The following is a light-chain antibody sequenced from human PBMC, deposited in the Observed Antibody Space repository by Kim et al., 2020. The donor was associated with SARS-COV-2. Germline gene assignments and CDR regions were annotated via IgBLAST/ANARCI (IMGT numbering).Light chain of an antibody. CDR1: QSVSSN. J-gene: IGKJ4*01. CDR3: QQYNNWLALT. Sequence: EIVMTQSPATLSVSPGERATLSCRASQSVSSNLAWYQQKPGQAPRLLIYGASTRTTGIPARVSGSGFGTELTLTISSLQSEDFAVYYCQQYNNWLALTCGGGTELEL. V-gene: IGKV3-15*01. CDR2: GAS.